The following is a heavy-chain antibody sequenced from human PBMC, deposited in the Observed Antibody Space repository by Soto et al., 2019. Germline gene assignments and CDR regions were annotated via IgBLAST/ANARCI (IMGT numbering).Heavy chain of an antibody. CDR1: GGTFSSYT. V-gene: IGHV1-69*02. D-gene: IGHD1-7*01. CDR3: AKQDRITGPTFSRNIY. CDR2: IIPILGIA. Sequence: ASVKVSCEASGGTFSSYTISWVLQAPGQGLEWMGRIIPILGIANYAQKFQGRVPITADKSTSTAYMELSNLRSHDTAVYYCAKQDRITGPTFSRNIYWGQGTLVTV. J-gene: IGHJ4*02.